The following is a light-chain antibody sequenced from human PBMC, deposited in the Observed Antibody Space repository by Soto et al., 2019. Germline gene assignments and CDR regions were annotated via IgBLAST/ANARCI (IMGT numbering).Light chain of an antibody. CDR3: QHYDSSLWT. CDR2: GAS. CDR1: QSVSGTN. V-gene: IGKV3-20*01. Sequence: EIVLTQSPGTLSLFPGERATLSCRASQSVSGTNLAWYQQKPGQAPRLLIFGASSRATGIPDRFSGSGSGTDFTLSISRLEPEDFAVYYCQHYDSSLWTFGQVTQVESK. J-gene: IGKJ1*01.